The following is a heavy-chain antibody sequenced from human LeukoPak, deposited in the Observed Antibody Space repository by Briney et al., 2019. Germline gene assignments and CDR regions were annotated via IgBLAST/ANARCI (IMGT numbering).Heavy chain of an antibody. J-gene: IGHJ4*02. V-gene: IGHV3-23*01. Sequence: GGSLRLSCAASGFIFSSYAMNWVRQAPGKGLEWVSVVSGSGGRTYYIDSVKGRFTISRDNSKNTLYLQMNSLRDDDTAVYYCAKGRGYGDYGSTFEYWGQGTLATVSS. CDR1: GFIFSSYA. CDR3: AKGRGYGDYGSTFEY. CDR2: VSGSGGRT. D-gene: IGHD4-17*01.